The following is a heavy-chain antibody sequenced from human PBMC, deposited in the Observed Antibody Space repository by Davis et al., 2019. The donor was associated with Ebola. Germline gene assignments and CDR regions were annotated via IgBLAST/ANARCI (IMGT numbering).Heavy chain of an antibody. D-gene: IGHD3-10*01. CDR2: ISGSGTTI. J-gene: IGHJ4*02. V-gene: IGHV3-48*03. CDR3: AKGPGVRGVIPFDY. Sequence: PGGSLRLSCAASGFVFSSYEINWVRQAPGKGLEWVSYISGSGTTIYYADSVKGRFTISRDNAKNSLYLQMNSLRAEDTAVYYCAKGPGVRGVIPFDYWGQGTLVTVSS. CDR1: GFVFSSYE.